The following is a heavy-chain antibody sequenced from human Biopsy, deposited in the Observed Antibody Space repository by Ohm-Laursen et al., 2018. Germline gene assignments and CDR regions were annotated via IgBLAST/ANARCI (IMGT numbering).Heavy chain of an antibody. Sequence: TLSLTWTVSGGPIDSYYWSWIRQPPGKGLEWIGYVYYTGSTDYNPSLQSRVTISADTSKNHFSLRLRSVTPADTAIYYCARDRGYYSDRTVPGYFDLWGRGTLVTVSS. J-gene: IGHJ2*01. CDR3: ARDRGYYSDRTVPGYFDL. CDR1: GGPIDSYY. D-gene: IGHD3-22*01. CDR2: VYYTGST. V-gene: IGHV4-59*01.